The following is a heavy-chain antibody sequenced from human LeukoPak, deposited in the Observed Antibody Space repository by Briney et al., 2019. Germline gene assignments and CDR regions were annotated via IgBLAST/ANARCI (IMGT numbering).Heavy chain of an antibody. D-gene: IGHD3-10*01. V-gene: IGHV3-23*01. Sequence: PGGSLRLSCAASGFSISSSAMSWVRQAPGKGLECVSAISGGGGNTFYADSVKGRFTISRDNSKNTLYLQMNSLRAEDTAVYYCVASWGGTRAKTEYWGQGNLVTVSS. CDR1: GFSISSSA. J-gene: IGHJ4*02. CDR2: ISGGGGNT. CDR3: VASWGGTRAKTEY.